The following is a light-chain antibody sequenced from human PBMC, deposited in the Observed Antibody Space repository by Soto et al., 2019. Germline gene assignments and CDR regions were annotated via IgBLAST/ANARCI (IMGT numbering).Light chain of an antibody. CDR3: KHYGSSPPYT. CDR1: QSASSSY. CDR2: GAS. Sequence: ENVLTQSPGTLSLSPGEIVTLSCRASQSASSSYLAWYQQKPGQAPRLLIYGASIRATGIPDRFSGSGSGTDFTLTISRLEPEDFAVYYCKHYGSSPPYTFGQGTKLEIK. J-gene: IGKJ2*01. V-gene: IGKV3-20*01.